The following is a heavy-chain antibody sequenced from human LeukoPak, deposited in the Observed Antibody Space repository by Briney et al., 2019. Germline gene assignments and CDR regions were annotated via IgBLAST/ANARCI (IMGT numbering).Heavy chain of an antibody. J-gene: IGHJ6*02. CDR1: GFTVSSNY. V-gene: IGHV3-53*04. CDR3: AREMKAYYYGMDV. Sequence: GGSLTLSCAASGFTVSSNYMSCVRQAPGKGMEWVSVIYSGGSTYYADSVKGRFTISRHNSKNTLYLQMNSLRAEDTAVYYCAREMKAYYYGMDVWGQGTTVTVSS. CDR2: IYSGGST.